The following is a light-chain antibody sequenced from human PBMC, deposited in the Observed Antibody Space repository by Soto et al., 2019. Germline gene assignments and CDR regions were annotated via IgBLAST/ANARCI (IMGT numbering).Light chain of an antibody. Sequence: DIVKTQSPDSLAVSLGERATINCESSQSVLYSSNNKNCLAWYQQKPGQPPKLLIYWAYIRESGVPDRFSGGGSGTDVTLTISGLQAEDVAVYYCQQYCVRPWTFGQGTKVEIK. V-gene: IGKV4-1*01. J-gene: IGKJ1*01. CDR1: QSVLYSSNNKNC. CDR2: WAY. CDR3: QQYCVRPWT.